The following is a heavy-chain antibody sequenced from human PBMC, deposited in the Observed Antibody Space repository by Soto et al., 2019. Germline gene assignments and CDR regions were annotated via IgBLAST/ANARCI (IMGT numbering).Heavy chain of an antibody. CDR2: ISSSSSTI. D-gene: IGHD4-17*01. Sequence: EVQLVESGGGLVQPGGSLRLSCAASGFTFSSYSMNWVRQAPGKGLEWVSYISSSSSTIYYADSVKGRFTISRDNAKNSLYLQMNSLRAEDMAVYYCARDWPDDYGDFNFDYWGQGTLVTVSS. V-gene: IGHV3-48*01. CDR3: ARDWPDDYGDFNFDY. J-gene: IGHJ4*02. CDR1: GFTFSSYS.